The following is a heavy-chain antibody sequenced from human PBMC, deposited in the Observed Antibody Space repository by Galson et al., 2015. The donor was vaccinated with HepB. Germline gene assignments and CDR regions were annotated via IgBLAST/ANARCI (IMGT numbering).Heavy chain of an antibody. V-gene: IGHV3-9*01. D-gene: IGHD6-19*01. J-gene: IGHJ3*02. CDR1: GFTFDDYA. Sequence: SLRLSCAASGFTFDDYAMHWVRQAPGKGLEWVSGISWNSGSIGYADSVKGRFTISRDNAKNSLYVQMNSLRAEDTALYYCAKDRSSGWYSRWDAFDIWSQGTMVTVSS. CDR2: ISWNSGSI. CDR3: AKDRSSGWYSRWDAFDI.